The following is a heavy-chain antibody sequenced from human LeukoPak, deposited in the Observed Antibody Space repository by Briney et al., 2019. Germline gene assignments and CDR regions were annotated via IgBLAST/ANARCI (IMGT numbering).Heavy chain of an antibody. V-gene: IGHV3-15*01. CDR1: GFTFNYAW. CDR2: IKSKTDGGTT. J-gene: IGHJ4*02. D-gene: IGHD2-15*01. CDR3: ITDIGGGSRAIDY. Sequence: GGSLRLSCATSGFTFNYAWMSWVRQAPGKGLEWVGRIKSKTDGGTTDYAAPVKGRFTISRDDSKNTLCLQMNSLKTEDTAVYDCITDIGGGSRAIDYWGQGTLVTVSS.